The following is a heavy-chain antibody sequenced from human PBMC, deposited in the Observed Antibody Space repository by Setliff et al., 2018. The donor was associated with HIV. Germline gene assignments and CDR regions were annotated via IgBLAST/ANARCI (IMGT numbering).Heavy chain of an antibody. D-gene: IGHD3-22*01. V-gene: IGHV4-34*01. CDR3: ARGPLDSSGYRSDAFDI. J-gene: IGHJ3*02. CDR1: VGSFSGYY. CDR2: ISHSGRT. Sequence: LSLPCAVYVGSFSGYYWSWIRQPPGKGLEWIGEISHSGRTNYNPSLKSRVTISVDTSKNQLSLKLSSVTAADTAVYYCARGPLDSSGYRSDAFDIWGQGTMVTVSS.